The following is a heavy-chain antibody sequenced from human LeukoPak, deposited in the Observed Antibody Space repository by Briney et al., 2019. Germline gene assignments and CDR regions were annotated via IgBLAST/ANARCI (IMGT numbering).Heavy chain of an antibody. CDR2: INPSGSSA. J-gene: IGHJ5*02. Sequence: ASVKVSCKASGYTFTNYYIHWVRQAPGQGLEWMGFINPSGSSAAYAQKFQGGLTMTRDMFTSTDYMELTSLTSDDTAVYYCARDNSVGETAWWFDPWGQGTLVTVSS. D-gene: IGHD1-26*01. CDR1: GYTFTNYY. CDR3: ARDNSVGETAWWFDP. V-gene: IGHV1-46*01.